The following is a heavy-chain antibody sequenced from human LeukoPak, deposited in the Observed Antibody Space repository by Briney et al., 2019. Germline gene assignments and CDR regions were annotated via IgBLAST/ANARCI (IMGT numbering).Heavy chain of an antibody. J-gene: IGHJ4*02. D-gene: IGHD3-3*01. V-gene: IGHV4-30-4*01. Sequence: SQTLSLTCSVSGDSISIGDYRWSWIRQSPGKGLEWIGYIYYIGTAYYNPSLKSRVTISVDTSKNQFSLKLSSVTAADTAVYYCARVLLEGTYFDYWGQGTLVTVSS. CDR3: ARVLLEGTYFDY. CDR2: IYYIGTA. CDR1: GDSISIGDYR.